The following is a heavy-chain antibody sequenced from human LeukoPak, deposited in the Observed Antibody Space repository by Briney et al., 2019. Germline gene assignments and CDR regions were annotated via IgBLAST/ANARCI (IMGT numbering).Heavy chain of an antibody. J-gene: IGHJ5*02. Sequence: GGSLRLSCAASGLTVSDNYMSWVRQPPGNGLEWVSFMYSRSDTYYTSAVKGRFTFSRDISKNTLYLQMNGQRTEDTAMYYCARDAPQVPAAGVLASWGQGTLVIVSS. CDR1: GLTVSDNY. CDR3: ARDAPQVPAAGVLAS. D-gene: IGHD6-13*01. V-gene: IGHV3-53*01. CDR2: MYSRSDT.